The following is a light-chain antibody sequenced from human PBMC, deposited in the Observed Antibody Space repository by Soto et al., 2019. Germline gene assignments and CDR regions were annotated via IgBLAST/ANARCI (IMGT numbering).Light chain of an antibody. Sequence: SYELTQPPSVSVAPGQTARITCGGNNIGSQDVFWYQQKAGQAPVLVVYEDSDRPSGTPERFSGSNSETTATLTISRVEAGDEADYYGQVWDRTSDHWVGGGGTKVTVL. CDR2: EDS. CDR3: QVWDRTSDHWV. V-gene: IGLV3-21*02. CDR1: NIGSQD. J-gene: IGLJ3*02.